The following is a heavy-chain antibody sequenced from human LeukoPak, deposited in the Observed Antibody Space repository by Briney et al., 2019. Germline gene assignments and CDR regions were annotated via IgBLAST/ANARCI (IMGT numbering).Heavy chain of an antibody. CDR2: INPNSGGT. V-gene: IGHV1-2*02. D-gene: IGHD2-8*01. Sequence: ASVKVSCKASGYTFTDYYMHWVRQAPGQGLEGMGWINPNSGGTNYAQKFQGRVTMTRETSISTAYMELSRLRSDDTAVYYCARYDYLVLSVDYWGQGTLVTVSS. J-gene: IGHJ4*02. CDR3: ARYDYLVLSVDY. CDR1: GYTFTDYY.